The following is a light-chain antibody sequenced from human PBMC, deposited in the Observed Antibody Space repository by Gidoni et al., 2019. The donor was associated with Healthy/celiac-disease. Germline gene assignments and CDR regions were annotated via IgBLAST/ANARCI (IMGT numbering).Light chain of an antibody. V-gene: IGLV3-21*04. CDR1: NIGSQS. J-gene: IGLJ2*01. CDR2: YDS. CDR3: QVWDSSSDHVV. Sequence: SYVLTQPPSVSGAPGKTARITCGGNNIGSQSVHWYQQKPGQAPVLVIYYDSDRPSGIPERFSGSNSGNTATLTISRVEAGDEADYYCQVWDSSSDHVVFGGGTKLTVL.